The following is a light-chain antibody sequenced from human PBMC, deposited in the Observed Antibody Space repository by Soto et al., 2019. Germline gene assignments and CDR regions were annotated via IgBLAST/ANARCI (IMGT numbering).Light chain of an antibody. CDR2: EVT. V-gene: IGLV2-14*01. J-gene: IGLJ2*01. Sequence: QSALTQPASVSGSPGQSITISCTGTSSDVGGYNFVSWYQQHPGKAPKLMIYEVTDRPSGVSKRFSGSKSGSTASLTISGLQAEDEADYYCSSSTSRNTLAFGGGTKLTVL. CDR3: SSSTSRNTLA. CDR1: SSDVGGYNF.